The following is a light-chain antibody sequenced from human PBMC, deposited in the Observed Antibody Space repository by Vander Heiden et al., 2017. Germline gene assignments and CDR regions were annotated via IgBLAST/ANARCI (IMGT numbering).Light chain of an antibody. CDR3: NSRDSSGNREI. Sequence: SSELTQDPAVSVALGQTVRITCQGDSLRRFYASWFQQKPGQAPILVIYDKNNRPSGIPDRFSGTSSGNTASLTSTGAQAEDEADYYCNSRDSSGNREIFGGGTKLTVL. CDR1: SLRRFY. CDR2: DKN. J-gene: IGLJ2*01. V-gene: IGLV3-19*01.